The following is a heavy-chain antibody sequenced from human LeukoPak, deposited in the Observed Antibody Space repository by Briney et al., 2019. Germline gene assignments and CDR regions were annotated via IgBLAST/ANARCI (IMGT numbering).Heavy chain of an antibody. CDR1: GFTFSSYA. J-gene: IGHJ4*02. Sequence: GGSLRLSCAASGFTFSSYAMSWVRQAPRGGREWVTASSGSSGSTYYADSLNGRFTNSTENSKNPLDLQMNSLRADDKAVEYCAKNPSRSNYFFDYWGQGTLVTVSS. V-gene: IGHV3-23*01. CDR3: AKNPSRSNYFFDY. D-gene: IGHD4-11*01. CDR2: SSGSSGST.